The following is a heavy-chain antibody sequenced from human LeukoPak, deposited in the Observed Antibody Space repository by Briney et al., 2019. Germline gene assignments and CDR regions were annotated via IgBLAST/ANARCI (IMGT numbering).Heavy chain of an antibody. Sequence: GGCLRLSCAASGFTFDDYGMSWVRQAAGKGLEWLSGINWNGGSTGYADSVTGRFTIYRDKAKNSLYLQMNSLRAEDTALYYGARDPGGSGSLWYYDYYMDVWGKGTPVTVSS. V-gene: IGHV3-20*04. J-gene: IGHJ6*03. CDR3: ARDPGGSGSLWYYDYYMDV. D-gene: IGHD3-10*01. CDR1: GFTFDDYG. CDR2: INWNGGST.